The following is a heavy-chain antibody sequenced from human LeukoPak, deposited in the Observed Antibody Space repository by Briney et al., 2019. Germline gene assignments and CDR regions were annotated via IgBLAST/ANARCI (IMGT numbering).Heavy chain of an antibody. Sequence: PGGSLRLSCAASGFTFSSYGMHWVRQAPGKGLEWVAFIRYDGSNKYYADSVKGRFTISRDNSKNALYLQMNSLRAEDTAVYYCAKDLALLIVGATSSFDYWGQGTLVTVSS. CDR1: GFTFSSYG. V-gene: IGHV3-30*02. CDR2: IRYDGSNK. D-gene: IGHD1-26*01. J-gene: IGHJ4*02. CDR3: AKDLALLIVGATSSFDY.